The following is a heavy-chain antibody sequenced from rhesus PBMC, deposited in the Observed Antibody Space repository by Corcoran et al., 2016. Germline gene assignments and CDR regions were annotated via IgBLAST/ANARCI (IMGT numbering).Heavy chain of an antibody. Sequence: VQMVESGGGLVRPGGSLRFYCAVSGFTFRQYWMSWVRQDAGKGLDWVAFIKNKAEGGATAYAESVKGRFTISRDDSKNTLYLQMSSLNTEDTAVYYCTRDLRGGGYWGQGVLVTVSS. D-gene: IGHD6-37*01. CDR3: TRDLRGGGY. V-gene: IGHV3-16*02. J-gene: IGHJ4*01. CDR2: IKNKAEGGAT. CDR1: GFTFRQYW.